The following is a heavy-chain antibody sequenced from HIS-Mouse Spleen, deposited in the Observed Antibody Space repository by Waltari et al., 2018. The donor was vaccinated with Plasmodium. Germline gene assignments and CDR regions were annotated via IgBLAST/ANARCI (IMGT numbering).Heavy chain of an antibody. CDR1: GGSFSGYY. Sequence: QVQLQQWGAGLLKPSETLSLTCAVYGGSFSGYYWSWIRQPPGKGRAWIGEINHSGSTNYNPCLKSRVTISVDTSKNQFSLKLSSVTAADTAVYYCARGQLGIDAFDIWGQGTMVTVSS. CDR2: INHSGST. D-gene: IGHD7-27*01. V-gene: IGHV4-34*01. J-gene: IGHJ3*02. CDR3: ARGQLGIDAFDI.